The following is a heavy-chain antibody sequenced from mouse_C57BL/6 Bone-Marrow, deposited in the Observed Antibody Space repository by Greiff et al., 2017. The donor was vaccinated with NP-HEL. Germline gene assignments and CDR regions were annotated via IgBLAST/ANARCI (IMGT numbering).Heavy chain of an antibody. J-gene: IGHJ4*01. CDR2: IYPGSGST. CDR1: GYTFTSYW. Sequence: QVQLQQSGAELVKPGASVKMSCKASGYTFTSYWITWVKQRPGQGLEWIGDIYPGSGSTNYNEKFKSKATLTVDTSSGTAYMQLSRLTSEDSAVYYCARSYYGSSYRDYYAMDYWGQGTSVTVSA. CDR3: ARSYYGSSYRDYYAMDY. V-gene: IGHV1-55*01. D-gene: IGHD1-1*01.